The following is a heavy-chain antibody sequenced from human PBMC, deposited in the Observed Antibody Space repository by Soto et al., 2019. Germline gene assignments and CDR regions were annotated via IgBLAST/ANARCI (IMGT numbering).Heavy chain of an antibody. J-gene: IGHJ4*02. Sequence: PGGSLRLSCAASGFTFSRYAIHWVRQAPGKGLEWVAVISRDGSNKYYVDSVKGRFTISRDNSKNTLYLQMNSLRDGDTAVYYCARSRNSAVADSFDFWGQGTLVTVSS. CDR1: GFTFSRYA. D-gene: IGHD3-10*01. CDR3: ARSRNSAVADSFDF. V-gene: IGHV3-30*04. CDR2: ISRDGSNK.